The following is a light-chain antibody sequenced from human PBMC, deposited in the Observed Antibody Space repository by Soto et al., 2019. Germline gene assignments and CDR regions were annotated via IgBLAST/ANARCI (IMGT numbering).Light chain of an antibody. Sequence: DIVMTQSPEFLAVSLGERATINCKSSQSLLFSSNNRNHLAWYQQKPGQPPRLIISWASSRESGVPDRISGSGSGTDFTLNISSLQAEDVAVYYCQQYYSPPPLTFGGGTKVEIK. CDR2: WAS. CDR1: QSLLFSSNNRNH. CDR3: QQYYSPPPLT. V-gene: IGKV4-1*01. J-gene: IGKJ4*01.